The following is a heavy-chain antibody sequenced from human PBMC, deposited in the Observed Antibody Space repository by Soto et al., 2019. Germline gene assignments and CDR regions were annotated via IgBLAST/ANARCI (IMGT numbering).Heavy chain of an antibody. Sequence: GGSLRLSCAASGFTFSSYGMHWVRQAPGKGLEWVAVIWYDGSNKYYADSVKGRFTISRDNSKNTLYLQMNSLRAEDTAVYYCARAYEAYYDSSGPLDYWGQGTLVTVSS. CDR1: GFTFSSYG. CDR2: IWYDGSNK. D-gene: IGHD3-22*01. CDR3: ARAYEAYYDSSGPLDY. V-gene: IGHV3-33*01. J-gene: IGHJ4*02.